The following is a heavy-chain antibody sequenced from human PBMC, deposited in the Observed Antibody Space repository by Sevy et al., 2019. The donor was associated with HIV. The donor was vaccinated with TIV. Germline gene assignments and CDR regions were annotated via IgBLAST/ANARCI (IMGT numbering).Heavy chain of an antibody. V-gene: IGHV1-8*01. J-gene: IGHJ4*02. Sequence: ASVKVSCKASGYTFTRYEINWVRQATGQGLEWMGWMNPNSGDTGSVQKFQGRVTMTRNTSISTAYMELRSLRSDDTAVYYCARAIGTTVVTPVDYWGQGTLVTVSS. CDR2: MNPNSGDT. D-gene: IGHD3-10*01. CDR1: GYTFTRYE. CDR3: ARAIGTTVVTPVDY.